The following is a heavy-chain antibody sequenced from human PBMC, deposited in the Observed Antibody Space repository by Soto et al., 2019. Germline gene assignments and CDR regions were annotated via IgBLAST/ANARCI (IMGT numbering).Heavy chain of an antibody. CDR3: ARGGRYGAKVWYYYGMDV. V-gene: IGHV1-69*13. CDR1: GGTFSSYA. J-gene: IGHJ6*02. CDR2: IIPIFGTA. Sequence: SVKVSCKASGGTFSSYAISWVRQAPGQGLEWMGGIIPIFGTANYAQKFQGRVTITADESTSTAYMELSSLRSEDTAVYYCARGGRYGAKVWYYYGMDVWGQGTTVTVSS. D-gene: IGHD4-17*01.